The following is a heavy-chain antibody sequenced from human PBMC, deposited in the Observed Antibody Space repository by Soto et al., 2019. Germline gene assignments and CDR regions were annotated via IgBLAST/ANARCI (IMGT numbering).Heavy chain of an antibody. CDR1: GGSFSGYY. V-gene: IGHV4-34*01. D-gene: IGHD2-8*01. Sequence: SLETLSLTCAVYGGSFSGYYWCWIRQPPGKGLEWIGEINHSGSTNYNPSLKSRVTISVDPSKNQFSLKLSSVTAADTAVYYCARGDESTNVDYGGQGTLVTVSS. CDR3: ARGDESTNVDY. J-gene: IGHJ4*02. CDR2: INHSGST.